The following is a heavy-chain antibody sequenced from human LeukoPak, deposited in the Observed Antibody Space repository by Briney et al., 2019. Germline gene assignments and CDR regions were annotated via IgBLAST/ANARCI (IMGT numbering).Heavy chain of an antibody. CDR3: AKEKGITIFGVVIKGGMDV. CDR1: GFTFSSYA. Sequence: GGSLRLSCAASGFTFSSYAMSWVRQAPGKGLEWVSAISGSGGSTYYADSVKGRFTISRDNSKNTLYLQMNSLRAEDTAVYYCAKEKGITIFGVVIKGGMDVWGQGTTVTVSS. CDR2: ISGSGGST. V-gene: IGHV3-23*01. J-gene: IGHJ6*02. D-gene: IGHD3-3*01.